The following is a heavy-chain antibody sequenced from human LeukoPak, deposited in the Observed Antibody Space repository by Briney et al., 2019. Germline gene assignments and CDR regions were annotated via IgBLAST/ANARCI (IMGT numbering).Heavy chain of an antibody. Sequence: GASVKVSCKASGYTFTTYDINWVRQATGQGLEWMGWMNPNSGNTDYAQKFQGIVTMTRNTSITTAYMELNDLRSEDTAVYYCARGPPEHPQGYWGQGTLVTVSS. CDR1: GYTFTTYD. CDR2: MNPNSGNT. CDR3: ARGPPEHPQGY. J-gene: IGHJ4*02. V-gene: IGHV1-8*01. D-gene: IGHD1-14*01.